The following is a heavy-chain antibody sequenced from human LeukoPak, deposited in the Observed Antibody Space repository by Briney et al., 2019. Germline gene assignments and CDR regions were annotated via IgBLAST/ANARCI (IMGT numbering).Heavy chain of an antibody. CDR1: GYTFTAYY. J-gene: IGHJ3*02. CDR3: ARGQYYYGSTQAFDI. D-gene: IGHD3-10*01. V-gene: IGHV1-2*02. Sequence: ASVKVSSKASGYTFTAYYIHWVRQAPGQGLEWMGWINPNSGGTNYAQKFQGRVTMTRDTSISTAYMELSRLRSDDTAVYYCARGQYYYGSTQAFDIWGQGTMVTVSS. CDR2: INPNSGGT.